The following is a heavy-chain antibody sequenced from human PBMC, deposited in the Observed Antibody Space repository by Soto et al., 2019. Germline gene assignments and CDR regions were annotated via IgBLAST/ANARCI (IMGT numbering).Heavy chain of an antibody. CDR3: ASDSSGFYYFDY. Sequence: PSETLSLTCTVSGGSISSGGYYWSWIRQHPGKGLEWIGYIYYSRSTYYNPSLKSRVTISVDTSKNQFSLKLSSVTAADTAVYYCASDSSGFYYFDYWGQGTLVTVSS. J-gene: IGHJ4*02. V-gene: IGHV4-31*03. D-gene: IGHD3-22*01. CDR1: GGSISSGGYY. CDR2: IYYSRST.